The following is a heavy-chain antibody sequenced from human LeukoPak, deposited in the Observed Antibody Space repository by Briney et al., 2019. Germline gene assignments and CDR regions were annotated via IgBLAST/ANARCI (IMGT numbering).Heavy chain of an antibody. CDR2: IYYSGST. Sequence: SETLSLTCTVSGGSISSSSYYWGWIRQPPGKGLEWIGSIYYSGSTYYNPSLKSRVTISVDTSKNQFSLKLSSVTAADTAVYYCATIAAAGKLHDHWGQGTLVTVSS. CDR3: ATIAAAGKLHDH. V-gene: IGHV4-39*01. J-gene: IGHJ4*02. CDR1: GGSISSSSYY. D-gene: IGHD6-13*01.